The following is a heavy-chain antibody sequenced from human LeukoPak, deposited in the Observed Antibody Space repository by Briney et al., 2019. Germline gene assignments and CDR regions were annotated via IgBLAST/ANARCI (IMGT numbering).Heavy chain of an antibody. D-gene: IGHD3-9*01. CDR1: GGTFSSYA. Sequence: ASVKVSCKASGGTFSSYAISWVRQAPGQGLEWMGRIIPILGIANYAQKFQGRVTITADKSTSTAYMELSSLRSEDTAVYYCTGGYTLYDTLTGYQTYGMDVWGQGTTVTVSS. CDR3: TGGYTLYDTLTGYQTYGMDV. J-gene: IGHJ6*02. V-gene: IGHV1-69*04. CDR2: IIPILGIA.